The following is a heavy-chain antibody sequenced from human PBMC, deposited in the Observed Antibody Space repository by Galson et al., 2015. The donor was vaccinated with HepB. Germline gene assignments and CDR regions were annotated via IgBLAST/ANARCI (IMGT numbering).Heavy chain of an antibody. D-gene: IGHD5-24*01. CDR1: GFTFSSYW. CDR3: ARGGEWRWLQSYFDN. V-gene: IGHV3-7*03. J-gene: IGHJ4*02. CDR2: IRQDGGEK. Sequence: SLRLSCAASGFTFSSYWMSWVRQAPGKGLEWVANIRQDGGEKYYVDSVKGRFTISRDNAKKSLYLQMNSLRAEDTAVYYCARGGEWRWLQSYFDNWGQGTLVTVSS.